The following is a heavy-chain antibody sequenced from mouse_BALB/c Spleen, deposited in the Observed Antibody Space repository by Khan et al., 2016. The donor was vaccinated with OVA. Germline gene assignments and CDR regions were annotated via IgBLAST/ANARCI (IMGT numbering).Heavy chain of an antibody. CDR3: ARAYYRYDGYYAMDY. Sequence: QVQLKESGPGLVAPSQSLSITCTVSGFSLSRYNIHWVRQPPGKGLEWLGMIWGGGGTDYNSTLKYRLSIRKDNSKSQVLLKMNSLQTDDTAIYYGARAYYRYDGYYAMDYWGQGTSVTVSS. J-gene: IGHJ4*01. D-gene: IGHD2-14*01. V-gene: IGHV2-6-4*01. CDR2: IWGGGGT. CDR1: GFSLSRYN.